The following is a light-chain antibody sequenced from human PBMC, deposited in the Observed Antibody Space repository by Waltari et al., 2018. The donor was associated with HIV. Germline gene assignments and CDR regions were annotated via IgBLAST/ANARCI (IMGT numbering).Light chain of an antibody. V-gene: IGLV1-51*01. J-gene: IGLJ3*02. CDR1: GSNLANNY. CDR3: GTWDSSLNAGV. CDR2: DND. Sequence: QSMLTQPPSVSAAPGQKVTISCSGTGSNLANNYVSWYQHLPGAAPKLVIYDNDNRPSGIPDRFSGSKSGASATLVITGLQTGDEGDYYCGTWDSSLNAGVFGGGTKLTVL.